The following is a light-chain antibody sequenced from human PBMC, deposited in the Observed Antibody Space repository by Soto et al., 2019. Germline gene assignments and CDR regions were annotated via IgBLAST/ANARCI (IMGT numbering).Light chain of an antibody. V-gene: IGKV3-20*01. J-gene: IGKJ1*01. CDR1: QSVNSNY. CDR2: AAS. Sequence: EIVLTQSPGTLSLSPGERATLSCRAGQSVNSNYLAWYQQRPGQAPRLLIYAASNRVTGIPDRFSGSGSGTDFALTMSRREPEDFAVYYCQQDGSSVRTFGQGTKVELK. CDR3: QQDGSSVRT.